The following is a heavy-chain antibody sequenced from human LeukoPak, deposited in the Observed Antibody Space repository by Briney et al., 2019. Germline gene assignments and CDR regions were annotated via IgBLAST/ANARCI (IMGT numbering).Heavy chain of an antibody. CDR3: ATYTAFD. Sequence: ASVNVSCKASGYTFTDYYLHWVRQAPGQGLEWMGWVNPNSGGTNYAQKFQGRVTMTRDTSISTAYMELGGLRSDDTAVYYCATYTAFDWGQGTLVTVSS. D-gene: IGHD2/OR15-2a*01. CDR1: GYTFTDYY. CDR2: VNPNSGGT. J-gene: IGHJ4*02. V-gene: IGHV1-2*02.